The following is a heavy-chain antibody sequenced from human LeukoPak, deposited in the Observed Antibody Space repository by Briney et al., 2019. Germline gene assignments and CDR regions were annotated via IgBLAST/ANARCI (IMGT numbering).Heavy chain of an antibody. CDR1: GGSFSGYY. CDR3: ATHWDYYDSSGHYSWFDP. Sequence: PSETLSLTCAVYGGSFSGYYWSWIRQPPGKGLEWIGEINHSGSTNYNPSLKSRVTISVDTSKNQFSLKLSSVTAADTAVYYCATHWDYYDSSGHYSWFDPWGQGTLVTVSS. J-gene: IGHJ5*02. V-gene: IGHV4-34*01. D-gene: IGHD3-22*01. CDR2: INHSGST.